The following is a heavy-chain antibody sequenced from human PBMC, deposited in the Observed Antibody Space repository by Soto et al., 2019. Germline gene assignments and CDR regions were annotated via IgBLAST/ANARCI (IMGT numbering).Heavy chain of an antibody. CDR1: GGSISSYF. D-gene: IGHD6-13*01. V-gene: IGHV4-59*01. Sequence: QVQLQESGPGLLKTSETLSLTCTVSGGSISSYFYIWVRQPPGKGLEWIGSVYYTGTTDYNPSLTSRVTISVDTSKTQFSLNLRSVTAADTAVYYCARDLAAVPRAFDYWGRGTLVTVSS. CDR3: ARDLAAVPRAFDY. J-gene: IGHJ4*02. CDR2: VYYTGTT.